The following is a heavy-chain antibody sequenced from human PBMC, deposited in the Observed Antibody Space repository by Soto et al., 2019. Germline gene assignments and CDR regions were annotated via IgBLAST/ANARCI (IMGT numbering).Heavy chain of an antibody. CDR2: INHSGRT. J-gene: IGHJ6*02. V-gene: IGHV4-34*01. CDR1: GGSFSCYY. CDR3: AXGRGAENTFHYYFGMDV. D-gene: IGHD3-16*01. Sequence: SETLSLTCAVYGGSFSCYYWSWIRQPPGKGLEWIGEINHSGRTNYKPSLKSRVTVSVDTSKKQFSLNLSSVTAADTAVYYCAXGRGAENTFHYYFGMDVWGQGTTVTVSS.